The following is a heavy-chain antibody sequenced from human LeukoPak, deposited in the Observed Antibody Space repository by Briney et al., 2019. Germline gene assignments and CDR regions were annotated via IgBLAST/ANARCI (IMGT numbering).Heavy chain of an antibody. CDR3: AKDRASGSGSYSYRGFDY. CDR1: GFTFSNYA. CDR2: ISGSGGYT. J-gene: IGHJ4*02. Sequence: PGGSLRLSCAASGFTFSNYAMSWVRQAPGRGLEWVSAISGSGGYTNYADSVKGRFTISRDNSKNTLYLQMNSLRAEDTAVYYCAKDRASGSGSYSYRGFDYWGQGTLVTVSS. V-gene: IGHV3-23*01. D-gene: IGHD6-19*01.